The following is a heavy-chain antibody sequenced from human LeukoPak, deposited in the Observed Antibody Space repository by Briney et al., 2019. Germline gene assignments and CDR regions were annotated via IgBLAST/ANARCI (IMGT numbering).Heavy chain of an antibody. CDR3: AKSVGAAGGYGEFLHH. CDR1: GFTFSTYA. J-gene: IGHJ1*01. V-gene: IGHV3-23*01. D-gene: IGHD6-13*01. Sequence: GGSLTLSCAASGFTFSTYAMSWVRQAPGKGLEWVSAISGSGGSTYYADSVKGRFIISRDNSKNTLYLQMNSQRAEDTALYYCAKSVGAAGGYGEFLHHWGQGTLVTVSS. CDR2: ISGSGGST.